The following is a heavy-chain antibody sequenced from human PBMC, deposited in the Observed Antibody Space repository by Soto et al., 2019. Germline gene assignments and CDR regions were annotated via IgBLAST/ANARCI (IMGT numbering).Heavy chain of an antibody. J-gene: IGHJ3*01. CDR2: IRSSSSIK. CDR3: ARATLTYTDDAFDF. CDR1: GFIFSRYD. D-gene: IGHD3-16*01. V-gene: IGHV3-48*03. Sequence: GGSLRLSCAASGFIFSRYDMNWVRQAPGKGLEWLSYIRSSSSIKDYSDSVKGRFTISRDDAKNSLYLQMNSLRAGDTAVYYCARATLTYTDDAFDFWGQGTMVTVSS.